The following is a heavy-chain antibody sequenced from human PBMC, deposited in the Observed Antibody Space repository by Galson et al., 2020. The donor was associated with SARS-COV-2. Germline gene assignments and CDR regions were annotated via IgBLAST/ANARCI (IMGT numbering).Heavy chain of an antibody. CDR3: AKGPYESITMVRGVNIFDYYYGMDV. J-gene: IGHJ6*02. Sequence: GGSLRLSCAASGFTFDDYAMHWVRQAPGKGLEWVSGISWNSGSIGYADSVKGRFTISRDNAKNSLYLQMNSLRAEDTALYYCAKGPYESITMVRGVNIFDYYYGMDVWGQGTTVTVSS. CDR2: ISWNSGSI. CDR1: GFTFDDYA. D-gene: IGHD3-10*01. V-gene: IGHV3-9*01.